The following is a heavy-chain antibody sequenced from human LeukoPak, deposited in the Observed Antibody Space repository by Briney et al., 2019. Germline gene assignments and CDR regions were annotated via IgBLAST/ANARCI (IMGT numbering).Heavy chain of an antibody. CDR2: IFYNGVT. CDR1: GGSLINYS. D-gene: IGHD2-21*02. V-gene: IGHV4-59*08. J-gene: IGHJ4*02. Sequence: PSETLSLTCTASGGSLINYSWSWIRQPPGKGLEWIGYIFYNGVTYYNPSLQSRVTISVDTSKNQFSLNLNSVTVADTAVYFCARHDAVPVIRRGFDLCGQGTLVTVSS. CDR3: ARHDAVPVIRRGFDL.